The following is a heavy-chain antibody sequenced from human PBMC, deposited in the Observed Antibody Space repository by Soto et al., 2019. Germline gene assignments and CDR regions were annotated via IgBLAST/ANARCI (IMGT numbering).Heavy chain of an antibody. D-gene: IGHD2-8*01. V-gene: IGHV4-39*01. J-gene: IGHJ5*02. Sequence: PSETLSLTCTVSGGSISSSSYYWGWIRQPPGKGLEWIGSIYYSGSTYYNPSLKSRVTISVDTSKNQFSLKLSSVTAADTAVYYCARHIGYCTNGVCFNWFDPWGQGTLVTVSS. CDR3: ARHIGYCTNGVCFNWFDP. CDR2: IYYSGST. CDR1: GGSISSSSYY.